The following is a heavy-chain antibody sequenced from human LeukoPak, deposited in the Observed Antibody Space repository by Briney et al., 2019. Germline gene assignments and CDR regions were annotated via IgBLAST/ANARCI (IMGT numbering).Heavy chain of an antibody. CDR3: ARVVPLRDQIAVAGTNGYFDY. CDR2: ISSSSSTI. J-gene: IGHJ4*02. CDR1: GFTFSSYS. D-gene: IGHD6-19*01. Sequence: GGSLRLSCAASGFTFSSYSMNWVRQAPGKGLEWVSYISSSSSTIYYADSVKGRFTISRDNAKNSLYLQMNSLRAEDTAVYYCARVVPLRDQIAVAGTNGYFDYWGQGTLVTVSS. V-gene: IGHV3-48*04.